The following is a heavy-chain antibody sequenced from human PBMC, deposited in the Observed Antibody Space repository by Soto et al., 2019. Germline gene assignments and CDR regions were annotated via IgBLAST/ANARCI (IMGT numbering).Heavy chain of an antibody. J-gene: IGHJ4*02. Sequence: GSLRLSCAASGFTFSSYAMHWVRQAPGKGLEYVSAISSNGGSTYYANSVKGRFTISRDNSKNTLYLQMGSLRAEDMAVYYCARSFGYCSSTSCYPTRNYFDYWGQGTLVTVSA. CDR3: ARSFGYCSSTSCYPTRNYFDY. D-gene: IGHD2-2*03. CDR2: ISSNGGST. V-gene: IGHV3-64*01. CDR1: GFTFSSYA.